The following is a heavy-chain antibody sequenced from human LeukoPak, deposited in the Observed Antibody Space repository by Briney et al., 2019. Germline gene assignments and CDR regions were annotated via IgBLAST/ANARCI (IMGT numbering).Heavy chain of an antibody. V-gene: IGHV1-18*01. Sequence: ASVKVSCKASGYTFTSYAMNWVRQAPGQGLEWMGWISPYNGNTKYSQKFQVRVTMTTDPSQSTAYMELRGLRPDDTAVYYCARGKWDLLVSAFNIWGQGTVVSVSS. D-gene: IGHD1-26*01. CDR3: ARGKWDLLVSAFNI. CDR2: ISPYNGNT. J-gene: IGHJ3*02. CDR1: GYTFTSYA.